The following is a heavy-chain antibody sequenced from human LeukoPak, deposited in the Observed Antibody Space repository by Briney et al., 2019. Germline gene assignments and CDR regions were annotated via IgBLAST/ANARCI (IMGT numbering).Heavy chain of an antibody. CDR1: GGSISSYY. CDR2: IYTSGST. Sequence: SETLSLTCIVSGGSISSYYWSWIRQPAGKGLEWIGRIYTSGSTNYNPSLKSRVTMSVDTSKNQFSLKLSSVTAADTAVYYCAREYGYNFGYYFDYWGQGTLVTVSS. J-gene: IGHJ4*02. V-gene: IGHV4-4*07. CDR3: AREYGYNFGYYFDY. D-gene: IGHD5-24*01.